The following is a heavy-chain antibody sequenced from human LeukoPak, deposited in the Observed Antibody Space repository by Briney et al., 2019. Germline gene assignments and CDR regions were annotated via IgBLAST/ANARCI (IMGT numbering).Heavy chain of an antibody. Sequence: TGGSLRLSCAASGFTFSSYAMHWVRQAPGKGLEWVAVISYDGSNKYYADSVKGRFTISRDNSKNTLYLQMNSLRAEDTAVYYCAKSVLEGVTGSDYWGQGTLVTVSS. D-gene: IGHD2-21*02. CDR2: ISYDGSNK. CDR3: AKSVLEGVTGSDY. J-gene: IGHJ4*02. V-gene: IGHV3-30*04. CDR1: GFTFSSYA.